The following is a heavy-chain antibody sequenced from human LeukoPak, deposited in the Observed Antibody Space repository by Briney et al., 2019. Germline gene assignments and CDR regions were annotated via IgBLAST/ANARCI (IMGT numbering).Heavy chain of an antibody. CDR2: ISYDGTNK. J-gene: IGHJ4*02. D-gene: IGHD3-22*01. CDR1: GFSFSSYA. V-gene: IGHV3-30*04. CDR3: VRGGPSTWF. Sequence: GGSLRLSCAASGFSFSSYAMHWVRQAPGKGLEWVAVISYDGTNKYYADSVKGRFTISRDDAKNMLFLQMNSLRGEDTAVYHCVRGGPSTWFWGQGALVTVSS.